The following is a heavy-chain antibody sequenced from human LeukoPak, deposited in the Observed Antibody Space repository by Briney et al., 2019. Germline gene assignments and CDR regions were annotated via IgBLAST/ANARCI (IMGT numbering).Heavy chain of an antibody. CDR1: GFTFSSYW. Sequence: PGGSLRLSCAASGFTFSSYWMSWVRQAPGKGLEWVANTKQDGSEKYYVDSVKGRFTISRDNAKNSLYLQMNSLRAEDTAVYYCARETSIAARDWFDPWGQGTLVTVSS. CDR3: ARETSIAARDWFDP. V-gene: IGHV3-7*01. J-gene: IGHJ5*02. CDR2: TKQDGSEK. D-gene: IGHD6-6*01.